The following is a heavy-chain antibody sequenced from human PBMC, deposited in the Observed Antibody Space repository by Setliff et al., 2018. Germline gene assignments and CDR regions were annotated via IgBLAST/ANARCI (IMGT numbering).Heavy chain of an antibody. Sequence: ASVKVSCKASGYTFIYYYIHWVRQAPGQGLEWMGLINPSGGGTIYARKFHGRVTMARETSTSTVYMELSGLRSEDTAVYYCARVYLAGSGWDKANALDIWGQGTMVTVSS. CDR3: ARVYLAGSGWDKANALDI. CDR1: GYTFIYYY. CDR2: INPSGGGT. J-gene: IGHJ3*02. D-gene: IGHD6-19*01. V-gene: IGHV1-46*03.